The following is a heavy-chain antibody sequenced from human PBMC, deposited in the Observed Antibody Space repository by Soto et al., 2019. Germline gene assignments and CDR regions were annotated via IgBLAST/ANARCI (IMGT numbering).Heavy chain of an antibody. V-gene: IGHV3-23*01. Sequence: LRLSCAASGFTFVNYAMNWVRQAPGKGLEWISSISDPGTSTYYANSVKGRFSMSRDNSKNTLFLQMNRLRADDTAVYFCAKSLVTPSDAFDLWGRGTLVTVS. D-gene: IGHD2-21*02. CDR2: ISDPGTST. J-gene: IGHJ3*01. CDR1: GFTFVNYA. CDR3: AKSLVTPSDAFDL.